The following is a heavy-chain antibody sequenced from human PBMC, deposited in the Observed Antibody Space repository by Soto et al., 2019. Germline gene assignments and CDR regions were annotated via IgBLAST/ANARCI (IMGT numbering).Heavy chain of an antibody. Sequence: QVDLVESGGGVVQPGRSLRLSCAASGFTFSNYTMFWVRQGPGKGLELVAAIPHDGSNKYYTDSVKGRSTISRDNSKKTLYLQMNSLRPEDTAVYFCAFAQGESRYCTFTTCYGPPDVWGQGTTVTVSS. D-gene: IGHD2-2*01. J-gene: IGHJ6*02. V-gene: IGHV3-30-3*01. CDR2: IPHDGSNK. CDR1: GFTFSNYT. CDR3: AFAQGESRYCTFTTCYGPPDV.